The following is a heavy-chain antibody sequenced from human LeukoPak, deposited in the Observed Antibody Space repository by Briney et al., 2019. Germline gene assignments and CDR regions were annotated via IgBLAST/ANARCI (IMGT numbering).Heavy chain of an antibody. CDR2: VSGSGDTT. J-gene: IGHJ4*02. V-gene: IGHV3-23*01. CDR3: AKSDYYDESGHPSSFEY. Sequence: GGSLRLSCAASGFPFSSYAMSWVRQPPRKGLEWGSGVSGSGDTTYYADSVKDRFTISRDNSKNTLYLQMDSLRAEDAAVYYCAKSDYYDESGHPSSFEYWGQGTLVTVSS. CDR1: GFPFSSYA. D-gene: IGHD3-16*01.